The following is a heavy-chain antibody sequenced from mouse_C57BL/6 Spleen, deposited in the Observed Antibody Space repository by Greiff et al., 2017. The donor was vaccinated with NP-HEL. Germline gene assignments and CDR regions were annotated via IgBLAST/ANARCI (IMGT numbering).Heavy chain of an antibody. V-gene: IGHV3-6*01. Sequence: QSGPGLVKPSQSLSLTCSVTGYSITSGYYWNWIRQFPGNKLEWMGYISYDGSNNYNPSLKNRISITRDTSKNQFFLKLNSVTTEDTATYYCARGTVDSSGYRFAYWGQGTLVTVSA. D-gene: IGHD3-2*02. J-gene: IGHJ3*01. CDR1: GYSITSGYY. CDR2: ISYDGSN. CDR3: ARGTVDSSGYRFAY.